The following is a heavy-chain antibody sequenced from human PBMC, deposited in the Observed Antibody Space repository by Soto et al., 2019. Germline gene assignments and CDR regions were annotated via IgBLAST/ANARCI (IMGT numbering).Heavy chain of an antibody. CDR2: ISWNSGSI. D-gene: IGHD6-19*01. J-gene: IGHJ4*02. CDR3: AKAQTIAVVGIGFDY. V-gene: IGHV3-9*01. Sequence: EVQLVESGGGSVQPGRSLRLSCAASGFTFDDYAMHWVRQAPGKGLEWVSGISWNSGSIGYADSVKGRFTISRDNAKNSLYLQMNSLRVEDTALYYCAKAQTIAVVGIGFDYWGQGTLVTGSS. CDR1: GFTFDDYA.